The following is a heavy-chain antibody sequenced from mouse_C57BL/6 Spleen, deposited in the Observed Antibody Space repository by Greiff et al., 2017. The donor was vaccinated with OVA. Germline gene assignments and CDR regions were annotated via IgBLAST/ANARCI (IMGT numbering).Heavy chain of an antibody. Sequence: VQLQQPGAELVKPGASVKLSCKASGYTFTSYWMHWVKQRPGRGLEWIGRIDPNSGGTKYNEKFKGKATLTVDKPSSTAYMQLSSLTPEDSAVYDCAGCANPLDYGSSYYFDYWGKGTTLTVSS. J-gene: IGHJ2*01. CDR1: GYTFTSYW. CDR2: IDPNSGGT. D-gene: IGHD1-1*01. CDR3: AGCANPLDYGSSYYFDY. V-gene: IGHV1-72*01.